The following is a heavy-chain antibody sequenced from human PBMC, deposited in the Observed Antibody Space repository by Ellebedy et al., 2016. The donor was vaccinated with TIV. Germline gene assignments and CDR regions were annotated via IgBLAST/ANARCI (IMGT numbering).Heavy chain of an antibody. V-gene: IGHV3-73*01. Sequence: GGSLRLXXAASGFTFSGFAMHWVRQASGKGLEWVGRIRSKANSYATAYAASVKGRFTISRDDSKNTAYLQMNSLKTEDTAVYYCTRLQGYDILTGYYLLGGMDVWGQGTTVTVSS. CDR3: TRLQGYDILTGYYLLGGMDV. CDR1: GFTFSGFA. D-gene: IGHD3-9*01. CDR2: IRSKANSYAT. J-gene: IGHJ6*02.